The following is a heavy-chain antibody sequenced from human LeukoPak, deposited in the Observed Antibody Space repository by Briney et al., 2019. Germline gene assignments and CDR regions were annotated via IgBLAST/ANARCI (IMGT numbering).Heavy chain of an antibody. CDR2: IKQDGSEK. J-gene: IGHJ4*02. CDR1: GFAFSSYW. D-gene: IGHD3-16*02. Sequence: GGSLRLSCAASGFAFSSYWMSWVRQAPGKGLEWVANIKQDGSEKYYVDSVKGRFTISRDNAKNSLYLQMNSLRAEDTAVYYCARGFDFMITFGGVIAGTFDYWGQGTLVTVSS. CDR3: ARGFDFMITFGGVIAGTFDY. V-gene: IGHV3-7*03.